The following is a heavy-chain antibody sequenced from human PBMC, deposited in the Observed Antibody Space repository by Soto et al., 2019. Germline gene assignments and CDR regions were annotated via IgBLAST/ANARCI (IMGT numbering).Heavy chain of an antibody. V-gene: IGHV4-4*02. CDR1: GAPITTNSW. J-gene: IGHJ4*02. Sequence: SETLSLTCTVSGAPITTNSWWSWVRQPPGKGLEWIGEIYHSGSTHYNPSLKSRLTFSVDKSKNQLSLSLTSVTAADTAMYYCARVGYSWAVAPLFWGQGIPVTVSS. CDR3: ARVGYSWAVAPLF. CDR2: IYHSGST. D-gene: IGHD5-18*01.